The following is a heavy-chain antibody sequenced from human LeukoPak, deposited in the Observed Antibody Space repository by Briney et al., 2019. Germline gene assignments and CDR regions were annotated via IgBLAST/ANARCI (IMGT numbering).Heavy chain of an antibody. Sequence: GGSLRLSCAASGFTFDDYGMSWVRQAPGKGLEWVSGINWNGGSTGYADSVEGRFTISRDNAKNSLYLQMNSLRAEDTALYHCARYSGYDFGNYFDYWGQGTLVTVSS. D-gene: IGHD5-12*01. J-gene: IGHJ4*02. V-gene: IGHV3-20*01. CDR2: INWNGGST. CDR1: GFTFDDYG. CDR3: ARYSGYDFGNYFDY.